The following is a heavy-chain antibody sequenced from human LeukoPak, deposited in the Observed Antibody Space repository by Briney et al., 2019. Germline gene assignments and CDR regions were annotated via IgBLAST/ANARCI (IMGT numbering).Heavy chain of an antibody. D-gene: IGHD6-19*01. Sequence: GGSLRLSCAASGFTPSNYAMHWVRRAPGKGLEWVARIRDDGNNEFYADSVKGRFTISRDNSKNTLYLQMFSLRDEDTAVYHCARDRGYNTGWYNWFDPWGQGTLVTVSS. J-gene: IGHJ5*02. V-gene: IGHV3-33*08. CDR2: IRDDGNNE. CDR3: ARDRGYNTGWYNWFDP. CDR1: GFTPSNYA.